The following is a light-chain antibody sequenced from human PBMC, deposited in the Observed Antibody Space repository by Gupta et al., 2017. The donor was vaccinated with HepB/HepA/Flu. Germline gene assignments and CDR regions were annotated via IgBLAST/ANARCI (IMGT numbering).Light chain of an antibody. J-gene: IGLJ2*01. CDR1: SSEVGGYNY. CDR3: TSYTAITSSVI. V-gene: IGLV2-14*03. CDR2: DVS. Sequence: QSALTQPASVSGSPGRSITISCVGTSSEVGGYNYVSWYQQLPGQAPKLIIYDVSSRPSGVSNRFSGSKSANTASLSISGLQAEDEADYYCTSYTAITSSVIVGGGTELTVL.